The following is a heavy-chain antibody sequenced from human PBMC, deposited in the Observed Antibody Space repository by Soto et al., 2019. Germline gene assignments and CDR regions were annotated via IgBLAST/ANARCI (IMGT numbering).Heavy chain of an antibody. D-gene: IGHD2-2*01. J-gene: IGHJ5*02. Sequence: ASVKVSCKASGYTFTSYYMHWVRQAPGQGLEWMGIINPSGGSTSYAQKFQGRVTMTRDTSTSTVYMELSSLRSEDTAVYYCARAGVRQLLREAWLDPWGQGTLVTVSS. CDR2: INPSGGST. V-gene: IGHV1-46*01. CDR3: ARAGVRQLLREAWLDP. CDR1: GYTFTSYY.